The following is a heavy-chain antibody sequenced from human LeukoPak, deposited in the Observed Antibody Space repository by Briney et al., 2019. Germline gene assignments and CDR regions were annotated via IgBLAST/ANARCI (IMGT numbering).Heavy chain of an antibody. CDR2: IYYSGST. CDR1: GGSISSSSYY. CDR3: ARDRVGGTTFDY. D-gene: IGHD1-26*01. V-gene: IGHV4-39*07. Sequence: SETLFLTCTVSGGSISSSSYYWGWIRQPPGKGLEWIGSIYYSGSTYYNPSLKSRVTISVDMSKNQFSLKLSSVTAADTAVYYCARDRVGGTTFDYWGQGTLVTVSS. J-gene: IGHJ4*02.